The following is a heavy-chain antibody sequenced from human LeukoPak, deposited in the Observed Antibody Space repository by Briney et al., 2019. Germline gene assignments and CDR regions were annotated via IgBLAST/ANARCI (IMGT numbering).Heavy chain of an antibody. CDR1: GFTFSSYW. CDR2: IRYDGSNK. V-gene: IGHV3-30*02. Sequence: RTGGSLRLSCAASGFTFSSYWMSWVRQAPGKGLEWVAFIRYDGSNKYYADSVKGRFTISRDNSKNTLYLQMNSLRAEDTAVYYCAKDSQGWFTGPGYFDYWGQGTLVTVSS. J-gene: IGHJ4*02. D-gene: IGHD2-15*01. CDR3: AKDSQGWFTGPGYFDY.